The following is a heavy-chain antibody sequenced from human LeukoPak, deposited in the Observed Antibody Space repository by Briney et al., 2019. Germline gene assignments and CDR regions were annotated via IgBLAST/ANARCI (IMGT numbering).Heavy chain of an antibody. CDR1: GFTFSSYA. J-gene: IGHJ4*02. CDR3: VRNRGWLQFDN. CDR2: ISYDGSNK. D-gene: IGHD5-24*01. V-gene: IGHV3-30-3*01. Sequence: GGSLRLSCAASGFTFSSYAMHWVRQAPGKGLEWVAVISYDGSNKYYADSVKGRFTISRANAKNSAYLEMNSLRAEDTAMYYCVRNRGWLQFDNWGQGTLATVSS.